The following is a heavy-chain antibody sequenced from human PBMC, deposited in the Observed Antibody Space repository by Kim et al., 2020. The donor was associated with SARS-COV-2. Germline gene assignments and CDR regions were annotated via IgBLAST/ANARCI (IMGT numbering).Heavy chain of an antibody. Sequence: PSFQGQVTISADKSISTAYLQWSSLKASDTAMYYCARRALRDWNYEFDYWGQGTLVIVSS. V-gene: IGHV5-51*01. D-gene: IGHD1-7*01. J-gene: IGHJ4*02. CDR3: ARRALRDWNYEFDY.